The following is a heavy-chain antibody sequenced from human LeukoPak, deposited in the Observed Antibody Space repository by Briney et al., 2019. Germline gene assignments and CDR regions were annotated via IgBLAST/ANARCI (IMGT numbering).Heavy chain of an antibody. D-gene: IGHD6-13*01. CDR1: GFTFSSYS. J-gene: IGHJ4*02. Sequence: GGSLRLSCAASGFTFSSYSMNWVRQAPGKGLKWVSYISSSISTIYYADSVKGRFTISRDNAKNSLYLQMNSLRAEDTAVYYCARDDGYSSSWYDYWGQGTLVTVSS. CDR2: ISSSISTI. V-gene: IGHV3-48*04. CDR3: ARDDGYSSSWYDY.